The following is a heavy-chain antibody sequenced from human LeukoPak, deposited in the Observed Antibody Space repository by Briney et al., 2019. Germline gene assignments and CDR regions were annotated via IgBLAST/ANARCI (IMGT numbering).Heavy chain of an antibody. J-gene: IGHJ6*02. CDR1: GGSISSSSYY. V-gene: IGHV4-39*01. CDR3: ASAHCSSISCYEYNSYYYYYGMDV. D-gene: IGHD2-2*01. Sequence: SETLSLTCTVSGGSISSSSYYWGWIRQPPGKGLEWIGSIYYSGSTYYNPSLKSRVTISVDTSKNQFSLKLSSVTAADTAVYYCASAHCSSISCYEYNSYYYYYGMDVWGQGTTVTVSS. CDR2: IYYSGST.